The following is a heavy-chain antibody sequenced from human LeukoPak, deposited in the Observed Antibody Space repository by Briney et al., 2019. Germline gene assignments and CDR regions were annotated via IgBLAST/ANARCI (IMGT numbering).Heavy chain of an antibody. D-gene: IGHD3-3*01. CDR2: ISAYNGNT. J-gene: IGHJ4*02. CDR1: GYTFTSYG. V-gene: IGHV1-18*01. CDR3: ARDSGWYYDFWSGYPTH. Sequence: ASVKVSCKAPGYTFTSYGISWVRQAPGQGLEWMGWISAYNGNTNYAQKLQGRVTMTTDTSTSTAYMELRSLRSDDTAVYYCARDSGWYYDFWSGYPTHWGQGTLVTVSS.